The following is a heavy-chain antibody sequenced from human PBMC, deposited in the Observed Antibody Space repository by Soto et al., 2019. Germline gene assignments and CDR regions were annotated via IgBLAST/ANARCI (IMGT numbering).Heavy chain of an antibody. CDR1: GGSMSSGAYY. J-gene: IGHJ4*02. Sequence: SETLSLTCSVSGGSMSSGAYYWNWIRQHPVKGLEWIAYICHTGNTYYNPSLRSRTTISVDTSENQFSLKLTSVTDADTAVYYCASSYSGYLDNWGQGTLVTVSS. V-gene: IGHV4-31*03. D-gene: IGHD3-22*01. CDR2: ICHTGNT. CDR3: ASSYSGYLDN.